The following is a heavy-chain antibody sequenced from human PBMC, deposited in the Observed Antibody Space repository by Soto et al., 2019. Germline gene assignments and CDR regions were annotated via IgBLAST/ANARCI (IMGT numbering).Heavy chain of an antibody. J-gene: IGHJ3*02. CDR3: AKAARHMVRGVIGAFDI. V-gene: IGHV3-30*18. CDR2: ISYDGSNK. D-gene: IGHD3-10*01. CDR1: GFTFSSYG. Sequence: GGSLRLSCAASGFTFSSYGMHWVRQAPGKGLEWVAVISYDGSNKYYADSVKGRFTISRDNSKNTLYLQMNSLRAEDTAVYYCAKAARHMVRGVIGAFDIWGQGTMVTVSS.